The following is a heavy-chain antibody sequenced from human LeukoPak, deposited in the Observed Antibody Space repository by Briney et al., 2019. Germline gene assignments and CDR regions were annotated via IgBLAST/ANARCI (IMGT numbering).Heavy chain of an antibody. Sequence: SVKVSCKASGGTFSSYAISWVRQAPGQGLEWMGGIIPIFGTANYAQKFQGRVTITADKSTSTAYMELSSLRSEDTAVYYCARTVAGSERDDAFDIWGQGTMVTVSS. J-gene: IGHJ3*02. CDR1: GGTFSSYA. CDR3: ARTVAGSERDDAFDI. D-gene: IGHD6-19*01. CDR2: IIPIFGTA. V-gene: IGHV1-69*06.